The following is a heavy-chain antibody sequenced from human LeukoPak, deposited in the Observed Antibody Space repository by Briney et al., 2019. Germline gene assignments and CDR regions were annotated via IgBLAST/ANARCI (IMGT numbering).Heavy chain of an antibody. D-gene: IGHD2-15*01. J-gene: IGHJ4*02. V-gene: IGHV4-39*07. CDR3: ARGSQRSTQNYCSGGSCYSDYFDY. Sequence: SETLSLTCTVSGGSISSSSYYWGWIRQPPGKGLEWIGEINHSGSTNYNPSLKSRVTISVDTSKNQFSLKLSSVTTADTAVYYCARGSQRSTQNYCSGGSCYSDYFDYWGQGTLVTVSS. CDR1: GGSISSSSYY. CDR2: INHSGST.